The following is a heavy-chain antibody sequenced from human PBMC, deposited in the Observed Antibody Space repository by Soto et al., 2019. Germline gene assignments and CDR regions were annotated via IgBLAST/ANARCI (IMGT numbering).Heavy chain of an antibody. V-gene: IGHV3-74*01. CDR2: INSDGSST. J-gene: IGHJ3*02. CDR3: ARDHAVAVAVLDAFDI. CDR1: GFTFSSYW. D-gene: IGHD6-19*01. Sequence: PGGSLRLSCAASGFTFSSYWMHWVRQAPGKGLVWVSRINSDGSSTSYADSVKGRFTISRDNARNTLYLQMNSLRAEDTAVYYCARDHAVAVAVLDAFDIWGQGTMVTVSS.